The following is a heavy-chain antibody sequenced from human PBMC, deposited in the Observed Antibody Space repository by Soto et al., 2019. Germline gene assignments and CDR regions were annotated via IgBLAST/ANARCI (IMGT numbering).Heavy chain of an antibody. CDR1: GGSISSYY. D-gene: IGHD6-19*01. J-gene: IGHJ4*02. CDR2: IYYSGST. CDR3: ARERYSGWYYFDY. V-gene: IGHV4-59*01. Sequence: SETLSLTCTVSGGSISSYYWSWIRQPPGKGLEWIGYIYYSGSTNYNPSLESRVTISIDTSKYQFSLKLTSVTAADTAAYYCARERYSGWYYFDYWGQGSLVTVSS.